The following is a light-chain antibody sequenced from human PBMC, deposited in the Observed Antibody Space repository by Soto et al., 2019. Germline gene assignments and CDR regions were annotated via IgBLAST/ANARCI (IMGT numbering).Light chain of an antibody. Sequence: EMVMTQSPATLSVSPGERATLSCRASQSVSSNLAWYQQKPGQAPRLLIYGASTRATGFPARFSGSGSGTDFTLTISSLQSEDFAVYYCQQYNNWPYIFGQGTKLEIK. CDR3: QQYNNWPYI. CDR2: GAS. CDR1: QSVSSN. V-gene: IGKV3-15*01. J-gene: IGKJ2*01.